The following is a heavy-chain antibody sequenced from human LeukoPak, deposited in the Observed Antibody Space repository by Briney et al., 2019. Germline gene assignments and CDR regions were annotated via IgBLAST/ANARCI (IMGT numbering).Heavy chain of an antibody. V-gene: IGHV1-69*04. CDR3: AGPRPGYFDC. J-gene: IGHJ4*02. Sequence: SVKVSCKASGGTFSSYAISWVRQAPGQGLEWIGRIIPILGIANYAQKFQGRVTITADKSTSTAYMELSSLRSEDTAVYYCAGPRPGYFDCWGQGTLVTVSS. CDR2: IIPILGIA. CDR1: GGTFSSYA. D-gene: IGHD1-14*01.